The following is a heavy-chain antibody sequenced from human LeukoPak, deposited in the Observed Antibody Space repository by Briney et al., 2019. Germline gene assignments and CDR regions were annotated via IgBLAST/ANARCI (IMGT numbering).Heavy chain of an antibody. J-gene: IGHJ4*02. CDR2: ITTNNGVT. Sequence: ASVKVSCKTSGYTFTNYAITWVRQAPGQGLEWMGWITTNNGVTDYAQKLQGRVTMTTDTSTSTAYMELRSLRSDDTAVYYCARDREYSSSPGYWGQGTLVTVSS. V-gene: IGHV1-18*01. CDR1: GYTFTNYA. D-gene: IGHD6-6*01. CDR3: ARDREYSSSPGY.